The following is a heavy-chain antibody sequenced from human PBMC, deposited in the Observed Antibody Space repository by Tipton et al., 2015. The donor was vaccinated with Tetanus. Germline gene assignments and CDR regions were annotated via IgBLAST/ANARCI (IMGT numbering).Heavy chain of an antibody. CDR3: ARDFAYPMVRGGY. Sequence: TASGFTFSSYSMNWVRQAPGKGLEWVSYISSSSSTIYYADSVKGRFTISRDNAKNSLYLQMNSLRDEDTAVYYCARDFAYPMVRGGYWGQGTLVTVSS. V-gene: IGHV3-48*02. J-gene: IGHJ4*02. CDR2: ISSSSSTI. D-gene: IGHD3-10*01. CDR1: GFTFSSYS.